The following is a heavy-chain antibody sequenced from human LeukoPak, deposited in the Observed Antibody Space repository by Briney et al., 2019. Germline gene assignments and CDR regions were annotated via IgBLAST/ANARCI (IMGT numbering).Heavy chain of an antibody. CDR1: GFTFDDYT. D-gene: IGHD2-2*01. J-gene: IGHJ4*02. V-gene: IGHV3-43*01. CDR3: TKDRYCTTTTCPLDY. CDR2: ITWDGVTT. Sequence: GGSLRLSCAASGFTFDDYTFHWVRQAPGQGLEWVSLITWDGVTTYYADSVKGRFTISRDKSKNSVYLQMNGLRTEDTALYYCTKDRYCTTTTCPLDYWGQGTLVTVSS.